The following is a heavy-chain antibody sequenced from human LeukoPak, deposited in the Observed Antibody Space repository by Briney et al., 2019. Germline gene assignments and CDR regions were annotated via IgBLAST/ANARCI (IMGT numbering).Heavy chain of an antibody. CDR2: VSTHNANT. D-gene: IGHD2-2*01. J-gene: IGHJ4*02. CDR1: GYSFTSYA. CDR3: ATDVTPSSCTSAGCPYGGHFDY. Sequence: ASVKVSCKASGYSFTSYAMNWVRQAPGQGLEWLGWVSTHNANTYYAQRLQGRLTLTTDTSTSTAYMELRSLRSDDTAMYYCATDVTPSSCTSAGCPYGGHFDYWGQGTLVTVSS. V-gene: IGHV1-18*01.